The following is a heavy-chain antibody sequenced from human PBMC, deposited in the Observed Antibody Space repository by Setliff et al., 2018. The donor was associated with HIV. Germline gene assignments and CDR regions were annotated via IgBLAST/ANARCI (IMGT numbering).Heavy chain of an antibody. Sequence: SETLSLTCTVSGGSISSGGYFWSWIRQPAGKGLEWIGRIYTSGSTNYNPSLKSRVTMSVDTSKNQFSLKLRSVTAADTAVYYCEVAGQWGQGTLVTVSS. CDR3: EVAGQ. D-gene: IGHD6-19*01. J-gene: IGHJ4*02. V-gene: IGHV4-61*02. CDR1: GGSISSGGYF. CDR2: IYTSGST.